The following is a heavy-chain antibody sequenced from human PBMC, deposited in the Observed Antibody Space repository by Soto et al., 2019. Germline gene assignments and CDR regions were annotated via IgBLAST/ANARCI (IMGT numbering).Heavy chain of an antibody. D-gene: IGHD1-20*01. CDR1: GGSMSNGYYY. CDR3: ARWVEVSLDYFAS. CDR2: IYHSGRT. J-gene: IGHJ4*02. V-gene: IGHV4-31*03. Sequence: QVQLQESGSGLVKPSQTLSLTCTVSGGSMSNGYYYWSWVRQNPGKGLEWIGNIYHSGRTYYNPSLKSRVGILVDTSKTQFSLSLNSVTAADTAVYYCARWVEVSLDYFASWGQGTPVTVSS.